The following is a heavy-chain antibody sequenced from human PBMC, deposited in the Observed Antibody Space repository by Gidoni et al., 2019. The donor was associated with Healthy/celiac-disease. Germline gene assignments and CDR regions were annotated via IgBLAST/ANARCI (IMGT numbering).Heavy chain of an antibody. V-gene: IGHV4-34*01. CDR2: INHSGST. D-gene: IGHD3-10*01. J-gene: IGHJ5*02. CDR1: GGSFSGYY. CDR3: ARGHGRYYYGSGSYSGWFDP. Sequence: QVQLQQWGAGLLKPSETLSLTCAVYGGSFSGYYWSWIRQPPGKGREWIGEINHSGSTNYTPSLKSRVTISVDTSKNQFSLKLSSVTAADTAVYYCARGHGRYYYGSGSYSGWFDPWGQGTLVTVSS.